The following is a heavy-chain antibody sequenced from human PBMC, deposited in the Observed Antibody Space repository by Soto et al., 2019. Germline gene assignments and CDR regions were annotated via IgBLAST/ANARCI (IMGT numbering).Heavy chain of an antibody. J-gene: IGHJ5*02. D-gene: IGHD5-12*01. Sequence: SETLSLTCAVSGVTIRTYCWGWIRHHPGKGLEWIGYNYHSGTTNYNPSLKSRVTISVDTSKNQFSLRLTSVTAAATAIYYCVREAYIGYGHAIDPWGQGTLVTVSS. V-gene: IGHV4-59*01. CDR1: GVTIRTYC. CDR3: VREAYIGYGHAIDP. CDR2: NYHSGTT.